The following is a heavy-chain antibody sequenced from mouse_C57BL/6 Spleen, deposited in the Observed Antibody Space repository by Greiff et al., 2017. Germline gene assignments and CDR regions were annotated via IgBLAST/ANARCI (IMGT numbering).Heavy chain of an antibody. Sequence: DVQLVESGEGLVKPGGSLKLSCAASGFTFSSYAMSWVRQTPEKRLEWVAYLSSGGDYIHYADTVKGRYTISRDNARNTLYLQMSSLKSEDTAIYYCTRGDGYHIDYWCQGTSLTVSS. CDR3: TRGDGYHIDY. V-gene: IGHV5-9-1*02. CDR2: LSSGGDYI. J-gene: IGHJ2*02. D-gene: IGHD2-3*01. CDR1: GFTFSSYA.